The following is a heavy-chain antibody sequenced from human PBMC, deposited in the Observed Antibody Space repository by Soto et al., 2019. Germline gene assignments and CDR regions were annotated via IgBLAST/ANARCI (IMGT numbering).Heavy chain of an antibody. V-gene: IGHV4-61*01. CDR1: GGSVNSGSYY. CDR2: VYFNGYT. CDR3: SRVDGDYRTDY. Sequence: QVQLQESGPGLVKPSETLSLTCAVSGGSVNSGSYYWTWIRQPPGKGLEWLGFVYFNGYTKYNPSLKSRITMSVDTSKNQFSLKLSSMTAADTAVYFFSRVDGDYRTDYWCQGTLVTVSS. D-gene: IGHD4-17*01. J-gene: IGHJ4*02.